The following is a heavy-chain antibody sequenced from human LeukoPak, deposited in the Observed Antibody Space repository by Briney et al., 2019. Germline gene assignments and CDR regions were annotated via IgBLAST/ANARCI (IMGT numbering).Heavy chain of an antibody. CDR3: ARDMRDYMDYYYSSMDV. J-gene: IGHJ6*03. CDR1: GFTFSSYS. V-gene: IGHV3-21*01. CDR2: ISSSSSYI. Sequence: PGGSLRLSCAASGFTFSSYSMNWVRQAPGKGLEWVSSISSSSSYIYYPDSVKGRFTISRDNAKNSLHLQMNSLRAEDTAVYYCARDMRDYMDYYYSSMDVWGKGTTVTVSS. D-gene: IGHD4-11*01.